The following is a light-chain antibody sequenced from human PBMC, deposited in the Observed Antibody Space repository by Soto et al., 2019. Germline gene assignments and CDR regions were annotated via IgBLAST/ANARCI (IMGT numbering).Light chain of an antibody. CDR1: SSDVGGYNY. CDR3: SSYTTTDTYV. Sequence: QSALTQPASVSGSPGQSITISCTGTSSDVGGYNYVSWSQQHPGKAPKLIINEVSNRPSGVSNRFSGSKSGNTASLTISGLQAEDEADYYCSSYTTTDTYVFGTGTKLTVL. J-gene: IGLJ1*01. V-gene: IGLV2-14*01. CDR2: EVS.